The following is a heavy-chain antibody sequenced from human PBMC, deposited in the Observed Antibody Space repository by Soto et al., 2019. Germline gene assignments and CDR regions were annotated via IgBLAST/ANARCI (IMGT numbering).Heavy chain of an antibody. J-gene: IGHJ6*02. CDR1: GGTFSSYA. D-gene: IGHD6-13*01. CDR3: AREFRIAAAGTRSYYYGMDV. CDR2: IIPIFGTA. V-gene: IGHV1-69*01. Sequence: GASVKVSCKDSGGTFSSYAISWVRQAPGQGLEWMGGIIPIFGTANYAQKFQGRVTITADESTSTAYMELSSLRSEDTAVYYCAREFRIAAAGTRSYYYGMDVWGQGTTVTVSS.